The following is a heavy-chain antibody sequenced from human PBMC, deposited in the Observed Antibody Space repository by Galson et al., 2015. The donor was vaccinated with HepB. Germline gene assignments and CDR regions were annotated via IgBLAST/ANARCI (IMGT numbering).Heavy chain of an antibody. J-gene: IGHJ5*02. CDR3: ARSITIFGVVNRWSAP. V-gene: IGHV1-69*13. D-gene: IGHD3-3*01. CDR1: GGTFSSYA. Sequence: SVKVSCKASGGTFSSYAISWVRQAPGQGLEWMGGVIPIFGTANYAQKFQGIVTITADESTSTAYMELSSLRSEDTAVYYCARSITIFGVVNRWSAPCGQGTLVTVSS. CDR2: VIPIFGTA.